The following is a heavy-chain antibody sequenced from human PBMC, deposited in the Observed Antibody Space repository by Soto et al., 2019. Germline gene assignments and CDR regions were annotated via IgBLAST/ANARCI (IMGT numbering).Heavy chain of an antibody. CDR1: CGSSISFY. V-gene: IGHV4-4*07. J-gene: IGHJ4*02. CDR2: IYSGGRN. D-gene: IGHD6-13*01. CDR3: ARGSSRWDY. Sequence: SETLSLTCTVSCGSSISFYWSWIRQPAGKGLEWIGRIYSGGRNNYNPSPKSRVTMSVDTSKNQFALRLSSVTAADTAMYYCARGSSRWDYWGQGTLVTVSS.